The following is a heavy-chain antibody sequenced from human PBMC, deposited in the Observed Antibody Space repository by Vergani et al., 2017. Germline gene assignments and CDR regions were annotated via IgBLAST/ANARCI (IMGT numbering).Heavy chain of an antibody. D-gene: IGHD4-17*01. V-gene: IGHV1-2*02. Sequence: QVQLVQSGAEAKKPGASVKVSCKASGYTFTGYYMHWVRQAPGQGLEWMGWINPNSGGTNYAQKFQGRVTITADESTSTAYMELSSLRSEDTAVYYCARDPPYEDDYGDYVGYWGQGTLVTVSS. CDR1: GYTFTGYY. CDR2: INPNSGGT. J-gene: IGHJ4*02. CDR3: ARDPPYEDDYGDYVGY.